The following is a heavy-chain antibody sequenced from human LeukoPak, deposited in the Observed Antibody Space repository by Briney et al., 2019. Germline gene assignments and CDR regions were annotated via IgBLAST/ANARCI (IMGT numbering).Heavy chain of an antibody. V-gene: IGHV1-46*01. J-gene: IGHJ3*02. CDR2: INPSGDST. D-gene: IGHD3-3*01. CDR1: GYILTNYY. CDR3: ARAYDFRDAFDI. Sequence: ASVKVSCKASGYILTNYYMHWVRQAPGQGLEWMGKINPSGDSTNSAQKFQGRVSMTRDTSASTVYMEVSSLRSEDTAVYYCARAYDFRDAFDIWGQGTMVTVSS.